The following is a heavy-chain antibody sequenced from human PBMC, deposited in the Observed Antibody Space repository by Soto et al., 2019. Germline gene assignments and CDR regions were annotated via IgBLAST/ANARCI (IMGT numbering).Heavy chain of an antibody. CDR2: MSGESGRT. D-gene: IGHD2-2*01. CDR3: AKDRSYQNCISTSCYYGMDV. CDR1: GFTFSTYA. J-gene: IGHJ6*02. V-gene: IGHV3-23*01. Sequence: GGSLRLSCAASGFTFSTYAMSWVRQAPGKGLEWVSSMSGESGRTSYADSVKGRFTISRDNSKNTLYLQMNSLRAEDTAVYYCAKDRSYQNCISTSCYYGMDVWGQGTTVTVSS.